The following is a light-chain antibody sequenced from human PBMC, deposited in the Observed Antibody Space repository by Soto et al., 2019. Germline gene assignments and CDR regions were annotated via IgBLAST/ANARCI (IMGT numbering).Light chain of an antibody. Sequence: EIGLTQSPGTLSLSPGERATLSCRASQSVSSSYLAWYQQKPGQAPRLLFFGASIRATGIPDRFSGSGSGTDFTLTISGLQSEDFAVYYCQQYNNWPPWTFGQGSKVDI. CDR2: GAS. CDR3: QQYNNWPPWT. V-gene: IGKV3-20*01. J-gene: IGKJ1*01. CDR1: QSVSSSY.